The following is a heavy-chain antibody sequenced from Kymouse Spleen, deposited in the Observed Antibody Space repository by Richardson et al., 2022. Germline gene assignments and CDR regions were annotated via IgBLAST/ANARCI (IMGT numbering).Heavy chain of an antibody. J-gene: IGHJ6*02. CDR1: GGSFSGYY. V-gene: IGHV4-34*01. D-gene: IGHD3-10*01. Sequence: QVQLQQWGAGLLKPSETLSLTCAVYGGSFSGYYWSWIRQPPGKGLEWIGEINHSGSTNYNPSLKSRVTISVDTSKNQFSLKLSSVTAADTAVYYCARGFTMVRGVPYGMDVWGQGTTVTVSS. CDR2: INHSGST. CDR3: ARGFTMVRGVPYGMDV.